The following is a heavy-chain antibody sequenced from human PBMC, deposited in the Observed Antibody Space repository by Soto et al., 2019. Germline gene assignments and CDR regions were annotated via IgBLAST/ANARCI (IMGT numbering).Heavy chain of an antibody. CDR2: ISYDGSNK. D-gene: IGHD3-22*01. CDR1: EFTFSSYA. V-gene: IGHV3-30-3*01. CDR3: ARDLDSYDYDSSGFSLVMGPFDY. J-gene: IGHJ4*02. Sequence: PGGSLRLSCAASEFTFSSYAMHWVRPAPGKGLEWVSVISYDGSNKYYADSVKGRFTISRDNSKNTLYLQMNSLRAEDTAVYYCARDLDSYDYDSSGFSLVMGPFDYWGQGTLVTSPQ.